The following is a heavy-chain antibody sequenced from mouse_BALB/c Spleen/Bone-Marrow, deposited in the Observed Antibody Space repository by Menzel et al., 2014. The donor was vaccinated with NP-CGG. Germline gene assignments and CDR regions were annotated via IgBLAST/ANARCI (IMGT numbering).Heavy chain of an antibody. CDR3: ARSDYYGSSYKAWFTN. Sequence: VQLKESGPELVKPGTSMKISCKASGYSFTGYTMNWVKQSHGKNLEWIGLIYPYNGGTTYNQKFKGKATFTIDKASSTAYMELLSLTSEDSAVYYCARSDYYGSSYKAWFTNWGQGALVTVS. D-gene: IGHD1-1*01. CDR1: GYSFTGYT. V-gene: IGHV1-18*01. J-gene: IGHJ3*01. CDR2: IYPYNGGT.